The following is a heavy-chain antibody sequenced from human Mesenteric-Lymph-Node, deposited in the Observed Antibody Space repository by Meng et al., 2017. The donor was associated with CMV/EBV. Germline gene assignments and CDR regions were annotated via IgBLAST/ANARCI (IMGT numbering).Heavy chain of an antibody. CDR3: ARDYNGYDSYYYYGMDV. V-gene: IGHV4-34*01. J-gene: IGHJ6*02. CDR2: ISNSGST. Sequence: SETLSLTCAVYGGSFSGFYWSWIRQPPGKGLEWIGEISNSGSTNYNPSLKSRVTISVDTSKNQFSLKLSSVTAADTAVYYCARDYNGYDSYYYYGMDVWGQGTTVTVSS. CDR1: GGSFSGFY. D-gene: IGHD5-12*01.